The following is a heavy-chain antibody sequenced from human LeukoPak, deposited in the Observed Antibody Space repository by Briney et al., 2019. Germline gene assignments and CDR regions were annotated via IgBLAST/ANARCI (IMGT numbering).Heavy chain of an antibody. CDR3: ARDRLRFLPWDWFDP. D-gene: IGHD3-3*01. CDR1: GYTLTSYG. J-gene: IGHJ5*02. Sequence: ASVKVSCKASGYTLTSYGLSWVRQAPGQGLEWMGWISAYNGNTNYAQKFQGRVTMTTDTSTSTAYMELRSLGSDDTAVYYCARDRLRFLPWDWFDPWGQGTLVTVSS. V-gene: IGHV1-18*01. CDR2: ISAYNGNT.